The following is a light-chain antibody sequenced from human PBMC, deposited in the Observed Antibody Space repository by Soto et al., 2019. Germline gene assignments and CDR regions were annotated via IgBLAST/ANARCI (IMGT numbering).Light chain of an antibody. Sequence: QSALTQPPSASGSPGQSVTLSCTGTSSDVGGYNYVSWYQQHPGKAPKLMIYEVSKRPSGVPDRFSGSKSGNTASLTVSGLQAEDEADYYCSSYAGREVVFGGGTKLTVL. CDR3: SSYAGREVV. CDR1: SSDVGGYNY. J-gene: IGLJ2*01. CDR2: EVS. V-gene: IGLV2-8*01.